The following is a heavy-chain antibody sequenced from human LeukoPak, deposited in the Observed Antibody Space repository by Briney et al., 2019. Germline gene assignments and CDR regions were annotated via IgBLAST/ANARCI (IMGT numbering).Heavy chain of an antibody. CDR1: GFIFSNFW. Sequence: GGSLRLSCGASGFIFSNFWMTWVRQAPGKGLEWVANIKQDGSEKYYVDSVKGRFTISRDNAKNSLYLQMNSLRAEDTAVYYCARDRVATSSSPFDYWGQGTLVTVSS. CDR2: IKQDGSEK. CDR3: ARDRVATSSSPFDY. D-gene: IGHD6-13*01. J-gene: IGHJ4*02. V-gene: IGHV3-7*01.